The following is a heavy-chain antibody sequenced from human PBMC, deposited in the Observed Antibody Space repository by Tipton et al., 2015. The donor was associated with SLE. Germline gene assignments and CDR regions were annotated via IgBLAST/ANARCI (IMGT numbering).Heavy chain of an antibody. CDR1: GGSISGDGYY. V-gene: IGHV4-31*03. D-gene: IGHD3-22*01. J-gene: IGHJ3*02. CDR3: ARDPGYYDSSGYLPLDALDI. CDR2: ISYSGST. Sequence: TLSLTCTVSGGSISGDGYYWSWIRQHPGAGLAWIGSISYSGSTYYSPSLTSRLVISLDTSQDQFSLKLSSVSAADTAVYYCARDPGYYDSSGYLPLDALDIWGQGTMVTVSS.